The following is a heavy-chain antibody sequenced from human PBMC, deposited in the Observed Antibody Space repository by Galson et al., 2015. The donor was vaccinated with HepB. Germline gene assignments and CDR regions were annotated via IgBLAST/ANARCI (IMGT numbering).Heavy chain of an antibody. V-gene: IGHV5-10-1*01. CDR2: IDPSDSYT. Sequence: QSGAEVKKPGESLRISCKGSGYSFTSYWISWVRQMPGKGLEWMGRIDPSDSYTNYSPSFQGHVTISADKSISTAYLQWSSLKASDTAMYYCARFPLLGYCSGGSCYPIHYWYFDLWRRGTLVTVSS. J-gene: IGHJ2*01. CDR1: GYSFTSYW. D-gene: IGHD2-15*01. CDR3: ARFPLLGYCSGGSCYPIHYWYFDL.